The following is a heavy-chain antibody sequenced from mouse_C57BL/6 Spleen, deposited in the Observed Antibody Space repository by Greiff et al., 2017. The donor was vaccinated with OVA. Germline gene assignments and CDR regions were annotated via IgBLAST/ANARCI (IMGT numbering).Heavy chain of an antibody. CDR2: IDPDSGGT. J-gene: IGHJ2*01. V-gene: IGHV1-72*01. Sequence: QVQLQQPGAELVKPGASVKLSCKASGYTFTSYWMHWVQQRPGRGLEWIGRIDPDSGGTKYNEKFKSKATLTVDKPSSTAYMQLSSLTSEDSAVYYCARSLANWDVGGFDYWGQGTTLTVSS. D-gene: IGHD4-1*01. CDR3: ARSLANWDVGGFDY. CDR1: GYTFTSYW.